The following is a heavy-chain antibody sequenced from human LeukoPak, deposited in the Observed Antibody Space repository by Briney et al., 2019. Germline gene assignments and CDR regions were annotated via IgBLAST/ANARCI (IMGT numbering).Heavy chain of an antibody. D-gene: IGHD3-22*01. CDR3: AKSPLSYYYDSSENLAEYFQH. J-gene: IGHJ1*01. V-gene: IGHV3-30*18. CDR2: ISYDGSNK. Sequence: GGSLRLSCAASGFTFSSYGMHWVRRAPGKGLEWVAVISYDGSNKYYADSVKGRSTISRDNSKNTLYLQMNSLRAEDTAVYYCAKSPLSYYYDSSENLAEYFQHWGQGTLVTVSS. CDR1: GFTFSSYG.